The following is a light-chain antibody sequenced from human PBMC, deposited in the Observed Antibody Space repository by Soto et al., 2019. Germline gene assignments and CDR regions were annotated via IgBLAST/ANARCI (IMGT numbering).Light chain of an antibody. J-gene: IGLJ1*01. V-gene: IGLV2-23*02. CDR2: EVS. Sequence: QSVLTQPASVSGSPGQSITISCTGTSSDVGSYNLVSWYQQHPGKAPKLMIYEVSKRPSGVSNRFSGSKSGNTASMTISGLQAEDEADDYCCSYAGSSTHGFGTGTKLTVL. CDR3: CSYAGSSTHG. CDR1: SSDVGSYNL.